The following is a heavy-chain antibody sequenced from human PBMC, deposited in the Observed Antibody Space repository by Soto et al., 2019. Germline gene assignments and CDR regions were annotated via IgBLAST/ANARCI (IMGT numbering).Heavy chain of an antibody. V-gene: IGHV3-23*01. CDR2: ISGSGGST. CDR3: GRSAPYSDYLGYFDY. J-gene: IGHJ4*02. D-gene: IGHD4-17*01. CDR1: GFTVSSNY. Sequence: GGSLRLSCAASGFTVSSNYMSWVRQAPGKGLEWVSAISGSGGSTYYADSVKGRFTISRDNSKNTLYLQMNSLRAEDTAVYYCGRSAPYSDYLGYFDYWGQGTLVTVSS.